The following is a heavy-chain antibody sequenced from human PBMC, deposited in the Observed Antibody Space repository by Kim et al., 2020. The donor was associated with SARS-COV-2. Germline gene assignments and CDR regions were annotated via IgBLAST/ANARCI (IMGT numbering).Heavy chain of an antibody. CDR1: GFTFSDYA. Sequence: GGSLRLSCAASGFTFSDYAIFWVRQAPGKGLEWVAVISFDGRNNFFADSVKGRFTISRDNSKNTVYLQMNSLRVDDTAVYYCARDDSWGQLFAGKWFDA. J-gene: IGHJ5*01. D-gene: IGHD1-26*01. CDR3: ARDDSWGQLFAGKWFDA. CDR2: ISFDGRNN. V-gene: IGHV3-30*04.